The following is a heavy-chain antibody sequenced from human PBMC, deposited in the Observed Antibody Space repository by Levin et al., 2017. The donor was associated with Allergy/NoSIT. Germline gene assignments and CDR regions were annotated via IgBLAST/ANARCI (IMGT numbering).Heavy chain of an antibody. Sequence: GESLKISCAASGFTFSSYGMHWVRQAPGKGLEWVAVIWYDGSNKYYADSVKGRFTIPRDNSKNTLYLQMNSLRAEDTAVYYCARDPRSASRLSGVLDYWGQGTLVTVAS. CDR1: GFTFSSYG. CDR2: IWYDGSNK. D-gene: IGHD3-10*01. V-gene: IGHV3-33*01. CDR3: ARDPRSASRLSGVLDY. J-gene: IGHJ4*02.